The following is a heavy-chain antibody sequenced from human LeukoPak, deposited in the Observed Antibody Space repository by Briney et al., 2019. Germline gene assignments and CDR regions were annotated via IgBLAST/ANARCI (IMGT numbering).Heavy chain of an antibody. CDR1: GFTFSSYS. V-gene: IGHV3-21*01. J-gene: IGHJ4*02. CDR3: ARENYDILTGYPGSYYFDY. D-gene: IGHD3-9*01. CDR2: ISSSSSYI. Sequence: GGSLRLSCAASGFTFSSYSMNWVRQAPGKGLEWVSSISSSSSYIYYADSVKGRFTISRDNAKNSLYLQMNSLRAEDTAVYYCARENYDILTGYPGSYYFDYWGQGTLVTVSS.